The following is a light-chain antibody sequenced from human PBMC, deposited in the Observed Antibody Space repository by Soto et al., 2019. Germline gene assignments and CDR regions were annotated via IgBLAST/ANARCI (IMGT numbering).Light chain of an antibody. CDR1: SSDVGGYNY. CDR2: EVS. V-gene: IGLV2-14*01. CDR3: SSYTSSSPPHVV. J-gene: IGLJ2*01. Sequence: QSVLTQPASVSGSPGQSITIPCTGTSSDVGGYNYVSWYQQHPGKAPKLMIYEVSNRPSGVSNRFSGSKSGNTASLTISGLQAEEEADYYGSSYTSSSPPHVVFGGGTKLTVL.